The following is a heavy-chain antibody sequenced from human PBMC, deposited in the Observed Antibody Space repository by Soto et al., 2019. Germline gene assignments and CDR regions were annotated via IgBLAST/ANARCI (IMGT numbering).Heavy chain of an antibody. Sequence: SETLSLTCTVSGYSISSGYHWAWIRQPPGKGLEWLGSVHYSGNTYYNPSLKSRLTISLDKSKNQFSLNLSSVTAADTAVYYCARQDRVVAEGRWFDPWGQGTLVTVSS. CDR2: VHYSGNT. V-gene: IGHV4-38-2*02. CDR1: GYSISSGYH. D-gene: IGHD2-15*01. CDR3: ARQDRVVAEGRWFDP. J-gene: IGHJ5*02.